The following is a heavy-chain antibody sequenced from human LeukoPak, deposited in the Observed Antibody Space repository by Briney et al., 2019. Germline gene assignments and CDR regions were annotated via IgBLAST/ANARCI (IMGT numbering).Heavy chain of an antibody. Sequence: GGSLRLSCAASGFSFNTYAMSWVRQAPGKGLEWVSAISNTGGSTYYADSVKGRFTISRDNSKNTLYLQMNSMRAEDTAVYYCAKRPKSVVVPAATADTNDYWGQGTLVTVSS. CDR2: ISNTGGST. D-gene: IGHD2-2*01. CDR1: GFSFNTYA. V-gene: IGHV3-23*01. CDR3: AKRPKSVVVPAATADTNDY. J-gene: IGHJ4*02.